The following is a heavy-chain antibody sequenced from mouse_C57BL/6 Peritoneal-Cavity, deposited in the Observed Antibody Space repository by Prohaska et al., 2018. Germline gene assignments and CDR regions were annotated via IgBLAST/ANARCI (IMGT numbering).Heavy chain of an antibody. CDR1: GFTFTDYY. CDR2: IRNKANGYTT. V-gene: IGHV7-3*01. D-gene: IGHD1-1*01. CDR3: ARSTVVFDY. Sequence: EVKLVESGGGLVQPGGSLSLSCAASGFTFTDYYMSWVRQPPGKALECLGFIRNKANGYTTEYSASVKGRFTISRDNSQSILYLQMNALRAEDSATYYCARSTVVFDYWGQGTTLTVSS. J-gene: IGHJ2*01.